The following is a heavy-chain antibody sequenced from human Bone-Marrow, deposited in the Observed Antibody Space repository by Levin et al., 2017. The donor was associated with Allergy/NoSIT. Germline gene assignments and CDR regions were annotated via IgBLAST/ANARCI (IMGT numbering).Heavy chain of an antibody. V-gene: IGHV3-30*18. CDR2: ISYDGSYK. CDR3: AKLFPRYFDSSSHPPPYLMDV. Sequence: GGSLRLSCAASGFTLSSCGMHWVRQAPGKGLEWVAVISYDGSYKSYADSVKGRFTISRDNSKNTVYLQMNSLRTEDTAVFYCAKLFPRYFDSSSHPPPYLMDVWGQGTTVTVSS. D-gene: IGHD3-22*01. J-gene: IGHJ6*02. CDR1: GFTLSSCG.